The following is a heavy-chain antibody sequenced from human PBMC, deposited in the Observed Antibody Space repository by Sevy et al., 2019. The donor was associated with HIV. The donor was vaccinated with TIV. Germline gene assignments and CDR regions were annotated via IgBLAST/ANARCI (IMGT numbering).Heavy chain of an antibody. CDR3: ASSDRQWLVNYFDY. CDR1: GFTFSSYA. Sequence: GGSLRLSCAASGFTFSSYAMHWVRQAPGKGLEWVAVISYDGSNKYYADSVKGRFTISRDKSKNTLYLQMNSLRAEDTAVYYCASSDRQWLVNYFDYWGQGTLVTVSS. V-gene: IGHV3-30-3*01. D-gene: IGHD6-19*01. J-gene: IGHJ4*02. CDR2: ISYDGSNK.